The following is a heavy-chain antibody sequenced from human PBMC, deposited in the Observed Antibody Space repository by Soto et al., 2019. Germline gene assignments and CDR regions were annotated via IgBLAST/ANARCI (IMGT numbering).Heavy chain of an antibody. V-gene: IGHV3-33*08. CDR2: IWYDGSNK. CDR1: GFTFSSYA. D-gene: IGHD3-10*01. CDR3: AREYYYGSGPWY. J-gene: IGHJ4*02. Sequence: PGGSLRLSCAASGFTFSSYAMSWVRQAPGKGLEWVAVIWYDGSNKYYADSVKGRFTISRDNSKNTLYLQMNSLRAEDTAVYYCAREYYYGSGPWYWGQGTLVTVSS.